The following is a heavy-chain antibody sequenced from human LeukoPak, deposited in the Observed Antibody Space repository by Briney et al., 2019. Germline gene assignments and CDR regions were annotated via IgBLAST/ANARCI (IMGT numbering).Heavy chain of an antibody. CDR2: IYYSGST. CDR1: GGSISSSSYY. Sequence: SETLSLTCTVSGGSISSSSYYWGWVRQPPGKGLEWIGSIYYSGSTNYNPSLKSRVTISVDTSKNQFSLKLSSVTAADTAVYYCARKKGSRTYFDYWGQGTLVTVSS. CDR3: ARKKGSRTYFDY. J-gene: IGHJ4*02. D-gene: IGHD1-14*01. V-gene: IGHV4-39*07.